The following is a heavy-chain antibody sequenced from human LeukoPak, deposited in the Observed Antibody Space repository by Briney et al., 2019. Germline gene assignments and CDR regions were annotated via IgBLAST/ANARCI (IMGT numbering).Heavy chain of an antibody. V-gene: IGHV3-7*03. Sequence: GGSLRLSCAASGFTFSSYWMSWVRQAPGKGLEWVANIKQDGSEKYYVDSVKGRFTISRDNAKNSLYLQMNSLRAEDTAVYYCARERTLLWFGELYEGWFDPWGQGTLVTVSS. D-gene: IGHD3-10*01. CDR3: ARERTLLWFGELYEGWFDP. CDR1: GFTFSSYW. J-gene: IGHJ5*02. CDR2: IKQDGSEK.